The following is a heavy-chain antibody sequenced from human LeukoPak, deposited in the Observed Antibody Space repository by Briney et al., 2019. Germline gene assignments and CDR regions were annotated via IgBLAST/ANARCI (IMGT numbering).Heavy chain of an antibody. V-gene: IGHV3-7*01. J-gene: IGHJ5*02. Sequence: PGGSLRLSCAASGFTFSSYYMSWVRQAPGKGLEWVANINQDGSKKYYVDSVKGVFTISRDNAKNSLYLQMNSLRAEDTAVYYCSRDHGGVFWFDPWGQGTLVTVSS. CDR3: SRDHGGVFWFDP. CDR1: GFTFSSYY. CDR2: INQDGSKK. D-gene: IGHD4-23*01.